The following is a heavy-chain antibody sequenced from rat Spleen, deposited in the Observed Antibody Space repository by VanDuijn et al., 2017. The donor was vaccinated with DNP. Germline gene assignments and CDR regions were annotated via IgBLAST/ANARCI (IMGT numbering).Heavy chain of an antibody. D-gene: IGHD1-2*01. V-gene: IGHV5-20*01. Sequence: EVQLVESGGGLVQPGRSMKLSCAASGFTFSNYDMAWVRQAPTKGLEWVASISHNGGDRYYRDSVKGRFTISRDYAKSSLYLQMDSLRSEDTATYYCITSIAAPCDYWAQGVMFTVSS. CDR2: ISHNGGDR. J-gene: IGHJ2*01. CDR1: GFTFSNYD. CDR3: ITSIAAPCDY.